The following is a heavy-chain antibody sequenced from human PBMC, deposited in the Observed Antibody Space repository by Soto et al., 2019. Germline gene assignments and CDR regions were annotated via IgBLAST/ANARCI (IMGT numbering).Heavy chain of an antibody. J-gene: IGHJ4*02. CDR1: GFTFGSYT. D-gene: IGHD2-8*02. CDR3: AREVLVYGGDFFGY. V-gene: IGHV3-48*02. Sequence: GGSLRLSCAASGFTFGSYTMNWVRQVPGKGLEWVAYINTNSRTIYYADSVKDRFTISRGNADNSLYLQMHSLRDEETAVYYCAREVLVYGGDFFGYWGQGSMVTVYS. CDR2: INTNSRTI.